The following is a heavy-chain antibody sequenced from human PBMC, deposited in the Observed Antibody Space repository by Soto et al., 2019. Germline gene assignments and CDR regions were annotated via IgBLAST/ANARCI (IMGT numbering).Heavy chain of an antibody. V-gene: IGHV3-15*07. Sequence: GGSLRLSCAASGFTFSNAWINWVRQVPGKGLEWVGRIKSKNDGGTTDFAAPVKGRFAISRDDSENMVYLRMNSLKTEDTAVYYCTTDSYTTIVIVRFDYWGHGTLVTVSS. CDR3: TTDSYTTIVIVRFDY. J-gene: IGHJ4*01. D-gene: IGHD2-2*02. CDR2: IKSKNDGGTT. CDR1: GFTFSNAW.